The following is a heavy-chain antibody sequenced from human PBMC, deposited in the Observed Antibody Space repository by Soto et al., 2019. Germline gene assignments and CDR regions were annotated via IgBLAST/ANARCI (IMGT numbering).Heavy chain of an antibody. CDR3: ARHRGWYGDSFDAFDI. CDR1: GYSFTSYW. Sequence: PGESLKISCKGSGYSFTSYWIGWVRQMPGKGLEWMGIIYPGDSDTRYSPSFQGQVTISADKSISTAYLQWSSLKASDTAIYYCARHRGWYGDSFDAFDIWGPGTMVTVS. D-gene: IGHD2-21*01. CDR2: IYPGDSDT. J-gene: IGHJ3*02. V-gene: IGHV5-51*01.